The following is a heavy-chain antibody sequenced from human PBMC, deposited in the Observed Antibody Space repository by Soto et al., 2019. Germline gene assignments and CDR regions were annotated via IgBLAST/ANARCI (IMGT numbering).Heavy chain of an antibody. CDR3: ARDLDSGKVRGVFGAFDI. D-gene: IGHD3-10*01. Sequence: GGSLRLSCAASGFTFSDYYMSWIRQAPGKGLEWVSYISSSGSTIYYADSVKGRFTISRDNAKNSLYLQMNSLRAEDTALYYCARDLDSGKVRGVFGAFDIWGQGTMVTVSS. V-gene: IGHV3-11*01. J-gene: IGHJ3*02. CDR2: ISSSGSTI. CDR1: GFTFSDYY.